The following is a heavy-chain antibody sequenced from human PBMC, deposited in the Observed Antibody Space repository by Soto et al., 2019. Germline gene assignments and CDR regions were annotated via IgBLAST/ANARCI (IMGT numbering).Heavy chain of an antibody. CDR2: ISSSSSYI. D-gene: IGHD2-2*01. Sequence: PGGSLRLSCAASGFTFSTYSMNWVRQAPGKGLEWVSSISSSSSYIYYADSLKGRFTISRDNAKNSLYLQMNSLRAEDTAVYYCARGGSGYTVLVPASLDPWGQGTLVTVSS. CDR1: GFTFSTYS. J-gene: IGHJ5*02. CDR3: ARGGSGYTVLVPASLDP. V-gene: IGHV3-21*01.